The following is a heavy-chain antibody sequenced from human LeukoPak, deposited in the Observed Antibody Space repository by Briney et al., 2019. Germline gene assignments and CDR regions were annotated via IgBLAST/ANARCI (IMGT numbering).Heavy chain of an antibody. V-gene: IGHV4-34*01. D-gene: IGHD1-20*01. Sequence: SETLSLTCAVYGGSVSGYYWSWIRQPPGKGLEWIGEINHSGSTNYNPSLKSRVTISVDTSKNQFSLKLSSVTAADTAVYYCARGYQSNWKPSDASGQRTLVTVSS. CDR1: GGSVSGYY. J-gene: IGHJ5*02. CDR2: INHSGST. CDR3: ARGYQSNWKPSDA.